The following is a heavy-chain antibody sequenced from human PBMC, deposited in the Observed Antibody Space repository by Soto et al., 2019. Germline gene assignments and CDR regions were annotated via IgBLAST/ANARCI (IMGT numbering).Heavy chain of an antibody. Sequence: QVQLQQWGAGLLKPSETLSLTCAVYGGSFSGYYWTWIRQPQGTGLEWIGEINHSGSTNYNPSLKSRVTISVDTSKNQFSLKRTSVTAADTAVYYCARDKISGLFDYWGQGTLVTVSS. CDR2: INHSGST. V-gene: IGHV4-34*01. CDR3: ARDKISGLFDY. J-gene: IGHJ4*02. CDR1: GGSFSGYY.